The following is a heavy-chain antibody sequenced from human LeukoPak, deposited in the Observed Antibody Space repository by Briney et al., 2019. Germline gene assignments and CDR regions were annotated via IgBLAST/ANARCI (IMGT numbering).Heavy chain of an antibody. J-gene: IGHJ4*02. CDR3: ASWGAGGNS. CDR1: GFTLSTYW. Sequence: GGSLRLSCEASGFTLSTYWMNWVCQVPGKGLDWVANINPDGSGKRYVDSVKGRFTIARDNADNSLSLQMNSLRAEDTAVYYCASWGAGGNSWGQGTLVTVSS. V-gene: IGHV3-7*01. D-gene: IGHD3-16*01. CDR2: INPDGSGK.